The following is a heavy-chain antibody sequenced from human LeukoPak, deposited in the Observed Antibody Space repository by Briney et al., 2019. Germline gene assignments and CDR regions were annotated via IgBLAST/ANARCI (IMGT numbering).Heavy chain of an antibody. V-gene: IGHV4-39*01. CDR1: GGSISSRPYS. CDR3: ARLVVSSWYHEVLRGRDY. J-gene: IGHJ4*02. D-gene: IGHD6-13*01. Sequence: PSETLSLTYTVSGGSISSRPYSWGWIRQPPGKGLEWLGSFYYSGSTYYKPSLKSRVTISVDTSKNQFSLKLRSVTAADTAVYYCARLVVSSWYHEVLRGRDYWGQGTLVTVSS. CDR2: FYYSGST.